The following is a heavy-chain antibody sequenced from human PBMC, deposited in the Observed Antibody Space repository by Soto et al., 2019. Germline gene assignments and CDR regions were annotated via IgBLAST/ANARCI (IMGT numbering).Heavy chain of an antibody. V-gene: IGHV3-11*01. J-gene: IGHJ6*02. Sequence: PGGSLRLSCAASGFTFSDSYMSWIRQAPGKGLEWISCITFSGNTVYYADSLKGRFTISRDNAKNSLYLQMNRLRAEDTAVYYCARVSWREKYGMDVWGQGTTVTVSS. CDR2: ITFSGNTV. CDR3: ARVSWREKYGMDV. CDR1: GFTFSDSY.